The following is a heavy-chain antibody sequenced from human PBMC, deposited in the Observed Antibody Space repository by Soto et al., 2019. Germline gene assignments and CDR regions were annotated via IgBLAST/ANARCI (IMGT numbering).Heavy chain of an antibody. J-gene: IGHJ5*02. CDR3: ARDSYSSSWPNWFDP. CDR1: GGTFSSYT. Sequence: SVKVSCKASGGTFSSYTISWVRQAPGQGLEWMGRIIPILGIANYAQKFQGRVTITADKSTSTAYMELRSLRSDDTAVYYCARDSYSSSWPNWFDPWGQGTLVTVSS. V-gene: IGHV1-69*04. D-gene: IGHD6-13*01. CDR2: IIPILGIA.